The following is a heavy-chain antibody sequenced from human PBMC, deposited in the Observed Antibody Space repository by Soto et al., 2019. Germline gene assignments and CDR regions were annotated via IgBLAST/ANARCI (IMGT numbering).Heavy chain of an antibody. CDR2: IFYTGTT. Sequence: LHLQESGPGLLKPSETLSLTCSVSGGPTSDSNHNWAWVRQPPGKGLEWIGNIFYTGTTYYSPSIKGRLTMSIDTSENQFSLKLSSVTPADTAVYYCAKIRVVGILKYYFDIWGRGTQVTVSS. CDR3: AKIRVVGILKYYFDI. CDR1: GGPTSDSNHN. J-gene: IGHJ4*02. V-gene: IGHV4-39*01. D-gene: IGHD2-15*01.